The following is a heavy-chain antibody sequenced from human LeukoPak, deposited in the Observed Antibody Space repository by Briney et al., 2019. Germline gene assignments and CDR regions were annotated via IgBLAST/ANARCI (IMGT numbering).Heavy chain of an antibody. D-gene: IGHD3-22*01. CDR2: INPNSGNT. Sequence: ASVKVSCKASGYTFTDYFIHWVRQAPGQGLEWMGWINPNSGNTGYAQKFQGRVTMTRNTSISTAYMELSSLRSEDTAVYYCARGSGSYYDSSGYGSQNDYWGQGTLVTVSS. CDR3: ARGSGSYYDSSGYGSQNDY. CDR1: GYTFTDYF. V-gene: IGHV1-8*02. J-gene: IGHJ4*02.